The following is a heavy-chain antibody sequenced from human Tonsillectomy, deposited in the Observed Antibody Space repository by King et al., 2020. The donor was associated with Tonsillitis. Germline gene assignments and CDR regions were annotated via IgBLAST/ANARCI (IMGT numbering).Heavy chain of an antibody. CDR3: ARGVGYCTGGSCRFYFFDY. CDR2: INHSGST. Sequence: VQLVESGPGLVQPSETLSLICAVSDYFISSGYYWGWLRQPPGKGLEWIGSINHSGSTSYNPSLKSRVTISVDTSKNQFSLKLTSVTAADTAVYYCARGVGYCTGGSCRFYFFDYWGQGTLVTVSS. D-gene: IGHD2-15*01. V-gene: IGHV4-38-2*01. J-gene: IGHJ4*02. CDR1: DYFISSGYY.